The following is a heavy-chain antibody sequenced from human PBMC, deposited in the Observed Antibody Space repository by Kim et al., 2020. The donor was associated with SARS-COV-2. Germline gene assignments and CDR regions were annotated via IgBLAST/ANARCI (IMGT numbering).Heavy chain of an antibody. Sequence: YTPSLKSRVTISVDTSKNQFSRKLSSVTAADTAVYYCARQAVVAGGWFDPWGQGTLVTVSS. D-gene: IGHD6-19*01. J-gene: IGHJ5*02. CDR3: ARQAVVAGGWFDP. V-gene: IGHV4-39*01.